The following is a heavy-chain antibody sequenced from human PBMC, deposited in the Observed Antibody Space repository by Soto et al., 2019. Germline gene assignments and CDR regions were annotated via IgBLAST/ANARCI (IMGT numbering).Heavy chain of an antibody. CDR3: ARVRYYGSGSYELDY. CDR1: GGSISSYY. CDR2: IYYSGRT. Sequence: QVQLQESGPGLVKPSETLSLTCTVSGGSISSYYWSWIRQPPGKGLEWIGYIYYSGRTNYNPSLKSRVTISVDTSKNQFSLKLSSVTAADTAVYYCARVRYYGSGSYELDYWGQGTLVTVSS. V-gene: IGHV4-59*01. D-gene: IGHD3-10*01. J-gene: IGHJ4*02.